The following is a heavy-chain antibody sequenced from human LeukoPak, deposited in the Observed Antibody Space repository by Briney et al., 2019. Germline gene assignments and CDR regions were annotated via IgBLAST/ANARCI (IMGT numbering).Heavy chain of an antibody. J-gene: IGHJ4*02. Sequence: GGSLRLSCAASGFTFSSYAMSWVRQAPGKGLEWVSAISGSGGTTYYADSVKGRFTISRDNSKNTLFLQLNSLRAEDSAVYYCARGGHDFNPFYWWGQGTLVTVSS. CDR3: ARGGHDFNPFYW. CDR1: GFTFSSYA. D-gene: IGHD2-21*02. V-gene: IGHV3-23*01. CDR2: ISGSGGTT.